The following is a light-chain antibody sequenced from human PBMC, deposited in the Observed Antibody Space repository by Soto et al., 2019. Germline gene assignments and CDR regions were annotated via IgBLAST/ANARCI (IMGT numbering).Light chain of an antibody. V-gene: IGKV3-15*01. CDR3: QQYYRWTLT. J-gene: IGKJ4*01. CDR1: QSVSSN. Sequence: EIVLTQSPATLSVSPGKRATLSCRASQSVSSNLAWYQQKPGQAPRLLIYDASTRATGIPDRLSVSGSGTEFTLTISSLQSQDFAVYYCQQYYRWTLTFGGGTKVDIK. CDR2: DAS.